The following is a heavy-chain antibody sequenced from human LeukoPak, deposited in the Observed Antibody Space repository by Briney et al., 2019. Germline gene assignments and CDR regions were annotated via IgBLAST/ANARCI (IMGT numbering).Heavy chain of an antibody. CDR3: AREQRGAATFDY. CDR2: IYYSGST. CDR1: GGSISSYY. V-gene: IGHV4-59*01. D-gene: IGHD3-10*01. J-gene: IGHJ4*01. Sequence: SETLSLTCTVSGGSISSYYWSWIRQPPGKGLEWIGYIYYSGSTNYNPSLKSRVTISVDTSKNQFSLKLSSVTAADTAVYYCAREQRGAATFDYWGQEPWSPSPQ.